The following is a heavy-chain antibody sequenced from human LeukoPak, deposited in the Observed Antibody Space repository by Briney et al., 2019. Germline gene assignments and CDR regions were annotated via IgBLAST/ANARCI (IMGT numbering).Heavy chain of an antibody. CDR2: ISSSGSTK. CDR1: GFTFSRYI. J-gene: IGHJ4*02. CDR3: ARGGNYGDPLIDY. D-gene: IGHD4-17*01. V-gene: IGHV3-48*01. Sequence: GGSLRLSCAGSGFTFSRYIMSWVRQAPGKGLEWISYISSSGSTKYYADSVKGRFTISRDNAKNSLYLQMNSLRAEDTAVYYCARGGNYGDPLIDYWGQGTLVTVSS.